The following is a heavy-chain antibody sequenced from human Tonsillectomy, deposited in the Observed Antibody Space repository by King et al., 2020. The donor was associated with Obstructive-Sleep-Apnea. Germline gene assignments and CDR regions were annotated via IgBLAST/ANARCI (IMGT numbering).Heavy chain of an antibody. V-gene: IGHV4-31*03. CDR3: ARQNDRITMVRGGAFDI. CDR2: IYYSWST. Sequence: QLQESGPGLVKPSQTLSLTCTVSGGSISSGGYYWSWIRQHPGKGLEWIGYIYYSWSTYYNPSLKSRVTISVDTSKNQFSLKLSSVTAADTAVYYCARQNDRITMVRGGAFDIWGQGTMVTVSS. D-gene: IGHD3-10*01. CDR1: GGSISSGGYY. J-gene: IGHJ3*02.